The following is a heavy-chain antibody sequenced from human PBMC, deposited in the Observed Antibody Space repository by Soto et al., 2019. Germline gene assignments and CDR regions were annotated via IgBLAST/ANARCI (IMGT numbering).Heavy chain of an antibody. CDR3: AVLRYFDWSHDY. Sequence: SETLSLTCTVSGGSISSGGYYWSWIRQHPGKGLEWIGYIYYSGSTYYNPSLKSRVTISVDTSKNQFSLKLSSVTAADTAVYYCAVLRYFDWSHDYWGQGTLVTVS. J-gene: IGHJ4*02. V-gene: IGHV4-31*03. D-gene: IGHD3-9*01. CDR2: IYYSGST. CDR1: GGSISSGGYY.